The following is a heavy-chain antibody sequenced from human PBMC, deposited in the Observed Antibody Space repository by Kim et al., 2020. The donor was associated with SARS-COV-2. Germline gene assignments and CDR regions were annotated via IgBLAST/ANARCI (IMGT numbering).Heavy chain of an antibody. Sequence: SETLSRTCTVSGGSISSYYWSWIRQPPGKGLEWIGYIYYSGSTNYNPSLKSRVTISVDTSKNQFSLKLSSVTAADTAVYYCARGHTYGILTGYSLVHFD. CDR3: ARGHTYGILTGYSLVHFD. J-gene: IGHJ4*01. D-gene: IGHD3-9*01. V-gene: IGHV4-59*13. CDR2: IYYSGST. CDR1: GGSISSYY.